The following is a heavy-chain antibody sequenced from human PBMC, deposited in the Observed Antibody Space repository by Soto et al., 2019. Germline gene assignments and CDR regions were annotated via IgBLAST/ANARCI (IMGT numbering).Heavy chain of an antibody. CDR1: GFTFSSYA. D-gene: IGHD2-21*02. J-gene: IGHJ3*02. CDR3: AKDGTAYGGDGPGLFDT. V-gene: IGHV3-23*01. Sequence: EVQLLESGGGLVQPGGSLRLSCAASGFTFSSYAMSWVRQAPGKGLEWVSAISGSGGSTYYADSVKGRFTISRDNSKKTLYQKMTSLRADDTAIYYCAKDGTAYGGDGPGLFDTWGQGTMVTVSS. CDR2: ISGSGGST.